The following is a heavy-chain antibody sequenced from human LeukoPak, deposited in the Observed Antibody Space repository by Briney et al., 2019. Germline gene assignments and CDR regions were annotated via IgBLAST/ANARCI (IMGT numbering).Heavy chain of an antibody. D-gene: IGHD1-26*01. Sequence: SETLSLTSTVSGGSISSHYWSLIRQPPGKGLEWIGYIYYSGSTNYNPSLKSRVTISVDTSKNQFSLQLSSVTAADTAVYYCARVGAGHWEYYYYYMDVWGKGTTVTVSS. CDR1: GGSISSHY. CDR2: IYYSGST. V-gene: IGHV4-59*11. CDR3: ARVGAGHWEYYYYYMDV. J-gene: IGHJ6*03.